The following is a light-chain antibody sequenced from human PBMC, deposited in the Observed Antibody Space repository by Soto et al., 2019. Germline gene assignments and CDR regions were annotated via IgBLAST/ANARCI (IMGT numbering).Light chain of an antibody. J-gene: IGKJ1*01. CDR1: QSLLHSNGYNF. CDR3: MQTLQTPRS. CDR2: LGS. V-gene: IGKV2-28*01. Sequence: DIVMTQSPLSLPVTPGEPASISCRSSQSLLHSNGYNFLDWYLQKPGQSPQLLIYLGSNRASGVPDRFSGSGSGTDFTLKIRRVEAEEVGVYYCMQTLQTPRSFGQGTKVEIK.